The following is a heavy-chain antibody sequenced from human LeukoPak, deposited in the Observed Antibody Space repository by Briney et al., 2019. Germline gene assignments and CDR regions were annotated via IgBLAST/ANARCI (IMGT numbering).Heavy chain of an antibody. CDR2: IYHSGST. D-gene: IGHD2-2*01. CDR3: ARGPLFYCSSTSCWKASRVGKGPFDY. Sequence: SQTLSLTCAVSGGSISSGGYSWRWIRQPPGKGLEWIGYIYHSGSTYYNPSLKSRVTISVDRSKNQFSLKLSSVTAADTAVYYCARGPLFYCSSTSCWKASRVGKGPFDYWGQGTLVTVSS. CDR1: GGSISSGGYS. J-gene: IGHJ4*02. V-gene: IGHV4-30-2*01.